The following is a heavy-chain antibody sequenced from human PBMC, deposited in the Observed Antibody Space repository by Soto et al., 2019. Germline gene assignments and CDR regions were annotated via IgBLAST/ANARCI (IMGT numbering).Heavy chain of an antibody. V-gene: IGHV4-38-2*01. D-gene: IGHD3-3*01. CDR3: ARSAIFRAVTIFFDAFDI. CDR2: IYHSGRT. J-gene: IGHJ3*02. Sequence: SETLSLTCAVSGYSISSGYYWGWIRQPPGKGLEWIGSIYHSGRTYYNPPLQSRVTTSVDTAKNQFSLKLRAVTDADTAVYYCARSAIFRAVTIFFDAFDIWGQGTMVPV. CDR1: GYSISSGYY.